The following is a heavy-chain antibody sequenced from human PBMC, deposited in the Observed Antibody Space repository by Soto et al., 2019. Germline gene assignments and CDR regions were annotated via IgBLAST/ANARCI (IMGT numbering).Heavy chain of an antibody. CDR3: ARGYCTNGVCYSGHY. Sequence: SVKVSCKASGGTFSSYAISWVRQAPGQGLEWTGGIIPIFGTANYAQKFQGRVTITADKSTSTAYMELSSLRSEDTAVYYCARGYCTNGVCYSGHYWGQGTLVTVSS. CDR2: IIPIFGTA. J-gene: IGHJ4*02. D-gene: IGHD2-8*01. CDR1: GGTFSSYA. V-gene: IGHV1-69*06.